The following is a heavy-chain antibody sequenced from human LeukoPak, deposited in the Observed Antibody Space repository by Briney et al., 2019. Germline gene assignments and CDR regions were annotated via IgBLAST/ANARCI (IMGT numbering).Heavy chain of an antibody. CDR3: AKGRGLHYYDSSLYDY. V-gene: IGHV3-53*01. J-gene: IGHJ4*02. CDR1: GISVSSNY. Sequence: PGGSLRLSCAASGISVSSNYMSWVRQAPGKGLQWVSVIYVDGSTYYADSVKGRLTISRDNSKNTLYLQMNSLRAEDTAVYYCAKGRGLHYYDSSLYDYWGQGTLVTVSS. D-gene: IGHD3-22*01. CDR2: IYVDGST.